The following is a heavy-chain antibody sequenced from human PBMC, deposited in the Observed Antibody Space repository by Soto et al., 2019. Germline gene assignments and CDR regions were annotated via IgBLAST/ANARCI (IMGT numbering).Heavy chain of an antibody. CDR3: ARDREASTEKRRSNIDY. Sequence: QVQLVQSGAEVKKPGASVKVSCKASGYTFTSYYMHWVRQAPGQGLEWMGIINPGGGSTSYAQKFKGRVTMTRDKATSTVYMELSNLKSDATAVYYCARDREASTEKRRSNIDYWGQGTLGTVSS. V-gene: IGHV1-46*01. CDR1: GYTFTSYY. D-gene: IGHD1-1*01. CDR2: INPGGGST. J-gene: IGHJ4*02.